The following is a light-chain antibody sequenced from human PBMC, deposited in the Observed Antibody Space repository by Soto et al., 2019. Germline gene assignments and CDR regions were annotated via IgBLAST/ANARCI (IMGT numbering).Light chain of an antibody. CDR3: QHFGGTTFT. J-gene: IGKJ5*01. CDR2: GAS. Sequence: EIVWTQSPGTLWLSPGESATPSCRASQSVSSSYIAWYQQRPGQTPSLLIYGASTRATGIPDRFSGSGSGTHFTLTISRLEPGDFAVYYCQHFGGTTFTFGQGTRLEIK. CDR1: QSVSSSY. V-gene: IGKV3-20*01.